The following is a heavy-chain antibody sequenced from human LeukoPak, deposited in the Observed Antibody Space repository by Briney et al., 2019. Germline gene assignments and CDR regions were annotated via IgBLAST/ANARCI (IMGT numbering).Heavy chain of an antibody. V-gene: IGHV4-39*07. CDR1: GGSISSSSYY. Sequence: SETLSLTCTVSGGSISSSSYYWGWIRQPPGKGLEWIGSIYYSGSTYYNPSLKSRVTISVDTSKNQFSLKLSSVTAADTAVYYCARAPSYCGGDCYPSWYFDLWGRGTLVTVSS. CDR2: IYYSGST. J-gene: IGHJ2*01. D-gene: IGHD2-21*02. CDR3: ARAPSYCGGDCYPSWYFDL.